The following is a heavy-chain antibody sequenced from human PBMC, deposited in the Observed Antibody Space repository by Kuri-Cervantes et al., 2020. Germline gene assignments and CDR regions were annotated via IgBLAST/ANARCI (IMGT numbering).Heavy chain of an antibody. CDR3: AKAQTKAYGDYVRGYYFDY. Sequence: GGSLRLSCAASGFTFSSYSMNWVRQAPGKGLEWVSYISSSSSTIYYADSVKGRFTISRDNAKNSLYLQMNSLRDEDTAVYYCAKAQTKAYGDYVRGYYFDYWGQGTLVTVSS. V-gene: IGHV3-48*02. CDR2: ISSSSSTI. D-gene: IGHD4-17*01. J-gene: IGHJ4*02. CDR1: GFTFSSYS.